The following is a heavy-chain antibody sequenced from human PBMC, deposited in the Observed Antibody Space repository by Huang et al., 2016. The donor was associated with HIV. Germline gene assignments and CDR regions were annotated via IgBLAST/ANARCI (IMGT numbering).Heavy chain of an antibody. CDR1: GGTFSSYG. Sequence: QVQLVQSGAEVKKPGSSVKVSCKASGGTFSSYGISWVRQAPGQGLEGMGGIIPKLGTANYAQKFQGRVTITADESTRTVYMKLSSLRSEDTAVYYCARSVIVVVVPTAIGDNWFDPWGQGTLVTVSS. J-gene: IGHJ5*02. CDR3: ARSVIVVVVPTAIGDNWFDP. CDR2: IIPKLGTA. D-gene: IGHD2-2*01. V-gene: IGHV1-69*01.